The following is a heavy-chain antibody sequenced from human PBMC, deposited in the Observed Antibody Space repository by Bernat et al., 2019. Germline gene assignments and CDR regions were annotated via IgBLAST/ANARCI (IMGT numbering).Heavy chain of an antibody. Sequence: QVQLVESGGGVVQPGRSLRLSCAASGFTFSSYGMHWVRQAPGKGLEWVAVISYDGSNKYYADPVKGRFTISRDNSKNTLYLQMNSLRAEDTAVYYCAKEGLVRGEFDYWGQGTLVTVSS. V-gene: IGHV3-30*18. J-gene: IGHJ4*02. CDR1: GFTFSSYG. CDR2: ISYDGSNK. CDR3: AKEGLVRGEFDY. D-gene: IGHD6-19*01.